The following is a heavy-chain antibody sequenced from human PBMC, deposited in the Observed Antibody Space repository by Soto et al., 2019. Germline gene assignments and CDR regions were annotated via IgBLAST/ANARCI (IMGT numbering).Heavy chain of an antibody. CDR1: GGSISSHY. V-gene: IGHV4-59*11. J-gene: IGHJ3*02. Sequence: SETLSLTCTVSGGSISSHYWSWIRQPPGKGLEWIGYIYYSGSTNYNPSLKSRVTISVDTSKNQFSLKLSSVTAADTAVYYCARYNWNDGVAFDIWGQGTMVTVSS. D-gene: IGHD1-1*01. CDR3: ARYNWNDGVAFDI. CDR2: IYYSGST.